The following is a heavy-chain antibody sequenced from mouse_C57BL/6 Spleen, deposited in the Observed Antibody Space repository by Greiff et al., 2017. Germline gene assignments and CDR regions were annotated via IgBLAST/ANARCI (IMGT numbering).Heavy chain of an antibody. J-gene: IGHJ4*01. CDR1: GYAFTNYL. CDR3: ARGTAQRAMDY. V-gene: IGHV1-54*01. D-gene: IGHD3-2*02. CDR2: INPGSGGT. Sequence: QVQLQQSGAELVRPGTSVKVSCKASGYAFTNYLIEWVKQRPGQGLEWIGVINPGSGGTNYNEKFKGKATLTADKSSSTAYMQLSSLTSEDSAVYFCARGTAQRAMDYWGQGTSVTVSS.